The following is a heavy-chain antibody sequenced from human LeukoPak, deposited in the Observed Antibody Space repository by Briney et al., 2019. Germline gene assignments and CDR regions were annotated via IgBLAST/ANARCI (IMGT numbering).Heavy chain of an antibody. V-gene: IGHV3-33*08. J-gene: IGHJ4*02. CDR1: GFTFSSYA. CDR2: IRYDGSNK. CDR3: ARDQGGGGYSDY. Sequence: PGRSLRLSCAASGFTFSSYAMHWVRQAPGKGLEWVAVIRYDGSNKYYADSVKGRFTISRDNSKNTLYLQMNSLRAEDTAVYYCARDQGGGGYSDYWGQGTLVTVSS. D-gene: IGHD3-16*01.